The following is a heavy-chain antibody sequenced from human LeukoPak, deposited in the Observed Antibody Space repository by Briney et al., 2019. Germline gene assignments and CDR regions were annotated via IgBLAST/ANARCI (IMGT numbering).Heavy chain of an antibody. V-gene: IGHV4-39*01. CDR3: ARRPLDFWSGYLEYYFDY. Sequence: PPETLSLTCTVSGGSISSSSYYWGWIRQPPGKGLEWIGSIYYSGSTYYNPSLKSRVTISVDTSKNQFSLKLSSVTAADTAVYYCARRPLDFWSGYLEYYFDYWGQGTLVTVSS. J-gene: IGHJ4*02. D-gene: IGHD3-3*01. CDR1: GGSISSSSYY. CDR2: IYYSGST.